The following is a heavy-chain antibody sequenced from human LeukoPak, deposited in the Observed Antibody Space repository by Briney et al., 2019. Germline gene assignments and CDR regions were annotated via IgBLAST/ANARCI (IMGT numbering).Heavy chain of an antibody. V-gene: IGHV3-66*01. J-gene: IGHJ4*02. CDR3: ARESRYYDILTGPNRGYFDY. D-gene: IGHD3-9*01. CDR2: IYSGGST. Sequence: GGSLRLSCAASGFTVSSNYMSWVRQAPGKGLEWVSVIYSGGSTYYADSVKGRFTISRDNSKNTLYLQMNSLRAEDTAVYYCARESRYYDILTGPNRGYFDYWGQGTLVTVSS. CDR1: GFTVSSNY.